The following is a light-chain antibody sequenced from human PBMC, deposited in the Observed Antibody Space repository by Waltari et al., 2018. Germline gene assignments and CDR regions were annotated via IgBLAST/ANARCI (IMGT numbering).Light chain of an antibody. CDR2: SND. J-gene: IGLJ2*01. CDR3: SSWDESLNGLV. V-gene: IGLV1-44*01. CDR1: SPNIGLNH. Sequence: QSVLTQPPSASGTPGQRVTIPCSGSSPNIGLNHCNWYQQLPGTAPKLLFYSNDHRPSGVPDRFSASKSGTSASLAISGLQSEDEADYYCSSWDESLNGLVFGGGTKLTVL.